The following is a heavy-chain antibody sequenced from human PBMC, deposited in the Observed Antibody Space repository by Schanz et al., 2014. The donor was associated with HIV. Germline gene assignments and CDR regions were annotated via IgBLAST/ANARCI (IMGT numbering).Heavy chain of an antibody. D-gene: IGHD1-26*01. J-gene: IGHJ6*02. CDR2: MSWNRRRI. V-gene: IGHV3-9*01. Sequence: EVQLVESGGGLVQPGMSLRLSCAASGFTFSNYWMTWVRQAPGKGLEWVSGMSWNRRRIGYGDAVKGRFTISRDNANNVVYLEMNGLRVEDTALYYCAKGIMGATEYYYGMDVWGQGLMVTVSS. CDR3: AKGIMGATEYYYGMDV. CDR1: GFTFSNYW.